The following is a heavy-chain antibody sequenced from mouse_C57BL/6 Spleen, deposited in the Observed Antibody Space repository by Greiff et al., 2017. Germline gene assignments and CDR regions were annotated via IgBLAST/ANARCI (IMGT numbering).Heavy chain of an antibody. Sequence: QVQLKQPGAELVKPGASVKLSCKASGYTFTSYWMHWVKQRPGQGLEWIGMIHPNSGSTNYNEKFKSKATLTVDKSSSTAYMQLSSLTSEDSAVYYCAKSLWDYFDYWGQGTTLTVSS. V-gene: IGHV1-64*01. D-gene: IGHD6-2*01. CDR2: IHPNSGST. CDR1: GYTFTSYW. CDR3: AKSLWDYFDY. J-gene: IGHJ2*01.